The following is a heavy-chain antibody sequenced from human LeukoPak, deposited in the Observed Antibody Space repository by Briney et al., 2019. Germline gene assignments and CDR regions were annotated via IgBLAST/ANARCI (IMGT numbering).Heavy chain of an antibody. D-gene: IGHD6-19*01. CDR3: ARVTISSGWGFDY. CDR2: IKQDGSEK. V-gene: IGHV3-7*01. CDR1: GFTFSSYW. J-gene: IGHJ4*02. Sequence: GGSLRLSCAASGFTFSSYWMSWVRQAPGKGLEWVANIKQDGSEKYYVDSVKGRFTISRDNAKNSLYLQMNSLRAEDTAVYYCARVTISSGWGFDYWGQGTLVTVSS.